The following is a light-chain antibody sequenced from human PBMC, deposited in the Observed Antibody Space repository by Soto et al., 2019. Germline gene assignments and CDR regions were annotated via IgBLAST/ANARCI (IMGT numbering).Light chain of an antibody. Sequence: DIQMTQSPSTLSGSVGDRVTITCRAGQTISSWLAWYQQKPGKAPKLLIYKASTLKSGVSSRFSGSGSGTEFTLTISSLQPDDFATYYCQHYNSYSEAFGQGTKVDIK. V-gene: IGKV1-5*03. J-gene: IGKJ1*01. CDR1: QTISSW. CDR2: KAS. CDR3: QHYNSYSEA.